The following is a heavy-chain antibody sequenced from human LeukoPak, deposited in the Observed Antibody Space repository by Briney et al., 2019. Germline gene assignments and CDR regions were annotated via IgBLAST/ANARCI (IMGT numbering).Heavy chain of an antibody. J-gene: IGHJ4*02. CDR3: ARGRPLGHFDY. Sequence: SETLSLTCTVSGGSVSGHYWSWIRQPPGKGLEWIGYIYNSGNTSYNPSLKSRVTISVDTSKNQFSLKLSSVTAADTAVYYCARGRPLGHFDYWGQGTLVTVSS. CDR2: IYNSGNT. V-gene: IGHV4-59*08. CDR1: GGSVSGHY.